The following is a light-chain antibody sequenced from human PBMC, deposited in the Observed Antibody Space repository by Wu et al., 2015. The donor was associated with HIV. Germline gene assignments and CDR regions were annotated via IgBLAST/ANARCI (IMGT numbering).Light chain of an antibody. CDR3: QQHASSPLT. CDR1: QSVGGNF. CDR2: AAA. Sequence: EIVLTQSPGTLTLSPGERATLSCRASQSVGGNFLAWYQQKPGQAPRLLIHAAARRATGIPDRFSGSVSGTVFTLTITRLEPDDFATYYCQQHASSPLTFGGGTKVEIK. V-gene: IGKV3-20*01. J-gene: IGKJ4*01.